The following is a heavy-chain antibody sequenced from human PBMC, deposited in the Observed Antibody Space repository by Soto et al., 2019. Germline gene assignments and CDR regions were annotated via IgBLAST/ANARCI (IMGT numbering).Heavy chain of an antibody. Sequence: SETLSLTCTVSGGSISSSSYYWGWIRQPPGKGLEWIGSIYYSGSTYYNPSLKSRVTISVDTSKNQFSLKLSSVTAADTAVYYCARPKLGVSWFDPWGQGTLVT. J-gene: IGHJ5*02. D-gene: IGHD7-27*01. CDR1: GGSISSSSYY. CDR2: IYYSGST. V-gene: IGHV4-39*01. CDR3: ARPKLGVSWFDP.